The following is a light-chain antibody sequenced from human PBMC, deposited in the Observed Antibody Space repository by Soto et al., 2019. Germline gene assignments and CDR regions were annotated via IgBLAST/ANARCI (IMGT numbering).Light chain of an antibody. CDR2: DAS. V-gene: IGKV1-5*01. J-gene: IGKJ1*01. Sequence: DIQMTQSPSTLSASVGDRVTITCRASQSISSWLAWYQQKPGKAHKLLIYDASRLESGGPSRFSGSGSGTEFPLTISRRQPDDFATYYCQQYNSDWTFGQGTKVEIK. CDR3: QQYNSDWT. CDR1: QSISSW.